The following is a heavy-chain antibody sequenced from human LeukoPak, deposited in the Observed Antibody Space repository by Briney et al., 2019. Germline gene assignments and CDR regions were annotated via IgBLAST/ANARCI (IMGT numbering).Heavy chain of an antibody. J-gene: IGHJ3*02. V-gene: IGHV3-21*01. CDR2: ISSSSSYI. CDR1: GFTFSSYS. Sequence: GGSLRLSCAASGFTFSSYSMNWVRQAPGKGLEWVSSISSSSSYIYYADSVKGRFTISRDNAKNSLYLQMNSLRAEDTAVYYCARASLRGAFDIWGQGTMVTVSS. CDR3: ARASLRGAFDI.